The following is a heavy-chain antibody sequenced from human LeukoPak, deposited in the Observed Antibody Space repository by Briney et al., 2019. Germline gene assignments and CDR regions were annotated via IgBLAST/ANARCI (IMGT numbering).Heavy chain of an antibody. CDR1: GGSISSDGYS. Sequence: SETLSLTCTVSGGSISSDGYSWIWIRQPPGKGLEWIGYIFHSGSPYYNPSVRSRVTMSVDRAKNQLSLNLTSVTAADTAVYYCARDRRSGTVTNWFDPRGQGTLVTVSS. D-gene: IGHD4-11*01. CDR3: ARDRRSGTVTNWFDP. CDR2: IFHSGSP. J-gene: IGHJ5*02. V-gene: IGHV4-30-2*01.